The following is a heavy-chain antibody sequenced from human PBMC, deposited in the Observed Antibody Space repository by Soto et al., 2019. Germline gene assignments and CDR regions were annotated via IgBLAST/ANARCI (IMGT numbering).Heavy chain of an antibody. V-gene: IGHV1-18*01. CDR1: GYSFNTYA. Sequence: QVQLVQSEAEVKKPGASVKVSCKDSGYSFNTYAISWVRQAPGQGLEWMGWISGYNHNTNYAGKFQGRVTVTADRSTSTAYMELRSLTSNDTAVYYCAREYGMDVWGQGTPVTVS. CDR3: AREYGMDV. CDR2: ISGYNHNT. J-gene: IGHJ6*02.